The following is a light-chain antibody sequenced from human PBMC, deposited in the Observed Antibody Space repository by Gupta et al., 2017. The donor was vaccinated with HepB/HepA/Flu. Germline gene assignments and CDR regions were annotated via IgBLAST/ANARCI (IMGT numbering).Light chain of an antibody. V-gene: IGKV1-5*03. CDR1: QSIKRW. J-gene: IGKJ3*01. Sequence: DIQMTQSPSTQSASVGDRVIITCRASQSIKRWLAWYQQKPGKAPKLLIYKASTLESGVPSRFSGSGSGTEFTLTISSLQPDDFATYYCQQYSTYSQFTFGPGTKVDIK. CDR3: QQYSTYSQFT. CDR2: KAS.